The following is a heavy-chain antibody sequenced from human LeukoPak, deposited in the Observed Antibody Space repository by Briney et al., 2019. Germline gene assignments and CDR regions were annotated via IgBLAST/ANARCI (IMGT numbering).Heavy chain of an antibody. Sequence: SETLSLTCTVSGGSISSYHWSWIRQPPGKGLEWIGYIYYSGSTNYNPSLKSRVTISVDTSKNQFSLKLSSVTAADTAVYYCARARPVRVTIFGVVPNFDYWGQGTLVTVSS. CDR1: GGSISSYH. CDR2: IYYSGST. D-gene: IGHD3-3*01. CDR3: ARARPVRVTIFGVVPNFDY. V-gene: IGHV4-59*01. J-gene: IGHJ4*02.